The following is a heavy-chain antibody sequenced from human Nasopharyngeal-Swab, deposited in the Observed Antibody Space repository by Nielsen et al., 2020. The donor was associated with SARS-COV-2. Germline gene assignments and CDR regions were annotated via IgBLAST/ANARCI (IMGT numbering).Heavy chain of an antibody. CDR3: ARIYSNSYYYYYGMDV. J-gene: IGHJ6*02. D-gene: IGHD4-11*01. V-gene: IGHV3-48*04. CDR1: GFTFSSYS. Sequence: GGSLRLSCAASGFTFSSYSMNWVRQAPGKGLEWVSSISSSSSTIYYADSVKGRFTISRDNAKNSLYLQMNSLRAEDTAVYYCARIYSNSYYYYYGMDVWGQGTTVTVSS. CDR2: ISSSSSTI.